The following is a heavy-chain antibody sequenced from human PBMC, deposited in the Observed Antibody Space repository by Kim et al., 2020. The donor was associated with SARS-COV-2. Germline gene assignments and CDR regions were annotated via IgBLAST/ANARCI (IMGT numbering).Heavy chain of an antibody. J-gene: IGHJ6*02. Sequence: KACVDSVRGRCNISRDNAKNSLYLQMNNLRDEDTGAYYCATKAAPGRGMDVWGQGTTVTVSS. D-gene: IGHD3-10*01. CDR3: ATKAAPGRGMDV. CDR2: K. V-gene: IGHV3-7*01.